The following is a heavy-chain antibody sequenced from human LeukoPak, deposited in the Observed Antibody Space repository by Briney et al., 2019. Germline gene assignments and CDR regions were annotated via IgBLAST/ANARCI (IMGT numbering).Heavy chain of an antibody. CDR1: GGSISSYY. CDR2: IYTSGST. CDR3: AIANCSSTSCPYYFDY. J-gene: IGHJ4*02. Sequence: PSETLSLTCTVSGGSISSYYWSWIRQPAGKGLEWIGRIYTSGSTNYNPSLKSRVTMSVDTSKNQFSLKLSSVTAADTAVYYCAIANCSSTSCPYYFDYWGQGTLVTVSS. V-gene: IGHV4-4*07. D-gene: IGHD2-2*01.